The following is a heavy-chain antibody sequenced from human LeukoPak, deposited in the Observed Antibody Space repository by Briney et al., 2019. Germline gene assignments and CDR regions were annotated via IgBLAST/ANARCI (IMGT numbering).Heavy chain of an antibody. V-gene: IGHV4-59*01. CDR2: IYYSGST. CDR1: GGSISSYY. J-gene: IGHJ5*02. CDR3: ARSPRTTVATNWFDP. Sequence: PSETLSLTCTVSGGSISSYYWSWIRQPPGKGLEWIGYIYYSGSTNYNPSLKSRVTISVDTSKNQFSLKLSSVTAADTAVYYCARSPRTTVATNWFDPWGQGTLVTVSS. D-gene: IGHD4-11*01.